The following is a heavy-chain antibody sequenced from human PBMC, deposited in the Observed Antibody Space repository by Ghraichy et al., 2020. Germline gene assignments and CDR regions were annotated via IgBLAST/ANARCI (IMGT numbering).Heavy chain of an antibody. Sequence: QTLSLTCTVSGTSVRSYFWSWIRQPPGKGLVWIGDIFYSGSTNYNPSLKSRVTISIDASSNQFSLHLSSVTAADTAVYYCARMGGYKDPLWYWGQGTLVAVSS. V-gene: IGHV4-59*02. CDR2: IFYSGST. D-gene: IGHD3-10*01. CDR3: ARMGGYKDPLWY. J-gene: IGHJ4*02. CDR1: GTSVRSYF.